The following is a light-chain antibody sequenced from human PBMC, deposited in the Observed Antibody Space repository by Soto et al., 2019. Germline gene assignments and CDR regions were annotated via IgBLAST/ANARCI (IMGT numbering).Light chain of an antibody. Sequence: QSVLTHPPSVSGAPGQRVTISCTGSSSNIGAGYDVHWYQQLPGTAPKLLIYGNSNRPSGVPDRFSGSKSGTSASLAITGLQAEDEADYYCQSYDSSLSGSYVFGTGTKAPS. J-gene: IGLJ1*01. CDR1: SSNIGAGYD. V-gene: IGLV1-40*01. CDR3: QSYDSSLSGSYV. CDR2: GNS.